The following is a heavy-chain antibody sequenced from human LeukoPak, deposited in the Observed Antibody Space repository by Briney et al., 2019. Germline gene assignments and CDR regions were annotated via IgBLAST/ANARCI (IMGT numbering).Heavy chain of an antibody. V-gene: IGHV4-39*01. CDR2: FYYSVST. Sequence: PSETLLLTCRVPGGPISSSRYHRGWFRQPPGKGLEWIGRFYYSVSTDYNPHLQRGVTISDDPSKHRFSLQLSSVTAADMVVYYCAAQRARWWHDYWGQGILVTVSS. D-gene: IGHD2-15*01. CDR1: GGPISSSRYH. CDR3: AAQRARWWHDY. J-gene: IGHJ4*02.